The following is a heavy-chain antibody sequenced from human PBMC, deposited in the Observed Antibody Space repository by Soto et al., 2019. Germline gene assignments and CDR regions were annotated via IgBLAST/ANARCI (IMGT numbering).Heavy chain of an antibody. Sequence: GGSLRLSCAASGFTFSSYSMNWFRQAPGKGLEWVSSISSSSSYIYYADSVKGRFTVSRDNAKNSLYLQMNSLRAEDTAVYYCARGRTVVVPAATYAFDIGGKGKMVTV. CDR2: ISSSSSYI. CDR1: GFTFSSYS. CDR3: ARGRTVVVPAATYAFDI. J-gene: IGHJ3*02. V-gene: IGHV3-21*01. D-gene: IGHD2-2*01.